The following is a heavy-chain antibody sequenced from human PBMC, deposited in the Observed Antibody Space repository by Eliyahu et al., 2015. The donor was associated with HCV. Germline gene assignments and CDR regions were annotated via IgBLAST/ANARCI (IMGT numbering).Heavy chain of an antibody. D-gene: IGHD4-17*01. CDR3: AGRAVITLNYYYGMDV. Sequence: GRFTISRDNAKNSLYLEMNSLRAEDTAMYYCAGRAVITLNYYYGMDVWGQGTTVTVSS. J-gene: IGHJ6*02. V-gene: IGHV3-7*04.